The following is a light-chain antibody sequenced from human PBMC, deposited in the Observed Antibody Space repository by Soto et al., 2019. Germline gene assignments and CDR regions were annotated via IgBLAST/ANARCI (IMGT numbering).Light chain of an antibody. Sequence: DIQMTQSPSTLSASVGDRVTITCRASQSISSWLAWYQQKPGTAPKLLIYAASTLETGVPSRFSGSRSGTEFTLTVSSLQPDDFATYYCQQYNDSFRYTFGQGTKVDIK. J-gene: IGKJ2*01. CDR3: QQYNDSFRYT. V-gene: IGKV1-5*03. CDR1: QSISSW. CDR2: AAS.